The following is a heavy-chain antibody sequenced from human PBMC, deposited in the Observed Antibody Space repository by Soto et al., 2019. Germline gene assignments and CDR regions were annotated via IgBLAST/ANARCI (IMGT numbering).Heavy chain of an antibody. CDR1: GDSISSGGYS. CDR2: IYHSGST. V-gene: IGHV4-30-2*01. CDR3: TRDLNWEAH. Sequence: SETLSLTCAVSGDSISSGGYSWSWIRQPPGKGLEWIGYIYHSGSTYYNPSLKSRVTISVDRSKNQFSLKLSSVTAADTAVYYCTRDLNWEAHWGQGTLVTVSS. J-gene: IGHJ4*02. D-gene: IGHD7-27*01.